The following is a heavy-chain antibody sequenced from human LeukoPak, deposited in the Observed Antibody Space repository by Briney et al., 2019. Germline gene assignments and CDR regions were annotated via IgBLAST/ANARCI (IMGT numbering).Heavy chain of an antibody. CDR2: IIPIFGTA. CDR1: GSTFSSYA. Sequence: SVKVSCKASGSTFSSYAISWVRQAPGQGLEWMGGIIPIFGTANYAQKFQGRVTITADKSTSTAYMELSSLRSGDTAVYYCARVGYCSSTSCQPGDYWGQGTLVTVSS. D-gene: IGHD2-2*01. J-gene: IGHJ4*02. CDR3: ARVGYCSSTSCQPGDY. V-gene: IGHV1-69*06.